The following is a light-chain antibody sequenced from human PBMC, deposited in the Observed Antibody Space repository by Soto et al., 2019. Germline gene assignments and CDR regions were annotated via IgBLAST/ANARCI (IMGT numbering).Light chain of an antibody. CDR2: EVS. V-gene: IGLV2-8*01. Sequence: QSALTQPPSASGSPGQSVTISCTGTSSDVGGYNYVSWYQQHPGKAPKLMIYEVSQRPSGVPDRFSGSKSANTASLTVSGLQADDEADYYCSSYGGSNNVVFGGGTKVTVL. J-gene: IGLJ2*01. CDR3: SSYGGSNNVV. CDR1: SSDVGGYNY.